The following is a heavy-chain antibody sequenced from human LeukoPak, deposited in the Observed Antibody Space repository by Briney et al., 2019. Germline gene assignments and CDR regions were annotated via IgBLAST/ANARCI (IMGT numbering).Heavy chain of an antibody. CDR3: ALGDPGSN. Sequence: GGSLRLSCAASGFTFSSYEMNWVRQAPGKGLEWVASIRYDGSNKYYADSVKGRFTISRDNSKNTLYLQMNSLRAEDTAVYYCALGDPGSNWGQGTLVTVSS. V-gene: IGHV3-30*02. D-gene: IGHD3-16*01. CDR2: IRYDGSNK. CDR1: GFTFSSYE. J-gene: IGHJ4*02.